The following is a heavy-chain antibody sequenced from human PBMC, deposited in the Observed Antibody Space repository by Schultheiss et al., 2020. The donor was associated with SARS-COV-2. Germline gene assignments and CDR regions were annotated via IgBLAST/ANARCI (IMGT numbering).Heavy chain of an antibody. D-gene: IGHD2-2*02. J-gene: IGHJ4*02. CDR2: ISSSSSYI. Sequence: GGSLRLSCAASGFTFSSYSMNWVRQASGKGLEWVSSISSSSSYIYYADSVKGRFTISRDNAKNSLYLQMNSLRAEDTAVYYCARSNVGYCSSTSCYTRGAFDYWGQGTLVTVSS. V-gene: IGHV3-21*01. CDR1: GFTFSSYS. CDR3: ARSNVGYCSSTSCYTRGAFDY.